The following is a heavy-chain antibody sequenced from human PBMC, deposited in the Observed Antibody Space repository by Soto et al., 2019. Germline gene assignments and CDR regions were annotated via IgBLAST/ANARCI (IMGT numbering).Heavy chain of an antibody. J-gene: IGHJ4*02. Sequence: HPXGSLRLSCSASGVTFKNYWMTWVRQAPGKGLDWVANIKQDGSEKYYVDSVQGRFTISRDNAKNSLYLQMNSLRAEDTAVYYCARAEGLSKAYYYEYWGQGTLVTV. CDR2: IKQDGSEK. CDR1: GVTFKNYW. V-gene: IGHV3-7*03. CDR3: ARAEGLSKAYYYEY.